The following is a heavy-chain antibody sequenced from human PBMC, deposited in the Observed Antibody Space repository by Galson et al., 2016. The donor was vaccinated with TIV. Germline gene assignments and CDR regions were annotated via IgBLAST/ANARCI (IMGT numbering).Heavy chain of an antibody. V-gene: IGHV2-70*11. Sequence: PALVKPTQTLTLTCTFSGFSLTTRGVCVSWIRQPPGKALEWLARIDWDDDKYYSTSLRTRLTISKGTSKNQVVLPMTNMDPVDTATYYCARRGPRGDTDYWGQGTFVTVSS. J-gene: IGHJ4*02. CDR2: IDWDDDK. CDR1: GFSLTTRGVC. CDR3: ARRGPRGDTDY.